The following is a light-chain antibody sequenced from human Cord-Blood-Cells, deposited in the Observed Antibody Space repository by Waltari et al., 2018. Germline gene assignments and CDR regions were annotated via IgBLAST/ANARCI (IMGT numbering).Light chain of an antibody. J-gene: IGKJ2*01. CDR2: AAS. CDR1: QSICSY. Sequence: DIQMTQSPSSLSASVGDRVTITCRASQSICSYLNWYQQKPGKAPKLLIYAASSLQSGVPSRFSGSGSGTDFTLTISSLQPEDFATYYCQQSYSTLPYTFGQGTKLEIK. CDR3: QQSYSTLPYT. V-gene: IGKV1-39*01.